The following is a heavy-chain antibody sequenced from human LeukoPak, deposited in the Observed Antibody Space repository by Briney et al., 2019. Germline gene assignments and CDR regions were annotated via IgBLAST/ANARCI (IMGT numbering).Heavy chain of an antibody. J-gene: IGHJ4*02. CDR3: AREIPCSSSSCLDY. V-gene: IGHV1-2*02. CDR2: INPHSGGT. CDR1: GYTFTAYY. D-gene: IGHD2-2*01. Sequence: ASVKVSCKASGYTFTAYYMHWVRQAPGQGLEWMGWINPHSGGTNFAQKFQGRVTMTRDTSITTAHMELSRLTSDDTAKYYCAREIPCSSSSCLDYWGQGTLVTVSS.